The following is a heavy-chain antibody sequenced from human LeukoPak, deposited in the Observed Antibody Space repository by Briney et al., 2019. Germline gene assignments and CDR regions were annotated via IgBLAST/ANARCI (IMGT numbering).Heavy chain of an antibody. CDR3: ARVSLVRGAPDYYFDY. CDR1: GGSISSGSYY. D-gene: IGHD3-10*01. CDR2: IHYSGST. V-gene: IGHV4-61*09. J-gene: IGHJ4*02. Sequence: SQTLSLTCTVSGGSISSGSYYWSWIRQPAGKGLEWIGYIHYSGSTNYNPSLKSRVTMSIDTSKSQFSLKLTSVTAADTAVYYCARVSLVRGAPDYYFDYWGQGTLVTVSS.